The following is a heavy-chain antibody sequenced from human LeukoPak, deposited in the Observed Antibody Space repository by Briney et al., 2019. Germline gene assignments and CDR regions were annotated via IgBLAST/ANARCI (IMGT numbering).Heavy chain of an antibody. D-gene: IGHD3-10*01. V-gene: IGHV3-9*01. CDR1: GFTFDDYA. CDR3: AKDIGFGDLSPH. Sequence: GGSLRLSCAASGFTFDDYAMHWVRQAPGKGLEWVSGISWNSGSIGYADSVKGRFTISRDNAKNSLYLQMNSLRAEDTALYYCAKDIGFGDLSPHWGQGTLVTVSS. CDR2: ISWNSGSI. J-gene: IGHJ4*02.